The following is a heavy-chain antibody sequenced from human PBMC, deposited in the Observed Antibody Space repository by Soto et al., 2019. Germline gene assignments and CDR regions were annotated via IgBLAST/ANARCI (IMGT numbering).Heavy chain of an antibody. CDR2: ISSSSSYI. CDR3: ARGVGPSWFDP. J-gene: IGHJ5*02. V-gene: IGHV3-21*01. CDR1: GFTFSSYS. Sequence: GWSLRLSCAASGFTFSSYSMNWVRQAPGKGLEWVSSISSSSSYIYYADSVKGRFTISRDNAKNSLYLQMNSLRAEDTAVYYSARGVGPSWFDPWGQGTLVTVSS. D-gene: IGHD3-10*01.